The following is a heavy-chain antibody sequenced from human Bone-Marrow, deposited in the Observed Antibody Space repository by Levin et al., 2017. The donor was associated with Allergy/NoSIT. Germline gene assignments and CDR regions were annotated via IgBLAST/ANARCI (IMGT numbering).Heavy chain of an antibody. D-gene: IGHD5-12*01. V-gene: IGHV4-61*02. Sequence: KPSETLSLTCTVSGDSISSGNYYWSWIRQPAGKGLEWLGRIYTSGSTRHSGSTRYNPSLKSRVTISIDTSKNEVSLQLSSVTAADTAVYYCARVQWSCYDYEGVLWGQGILVTVSS. J-gene: IGHJ4*02. CDR1: GDSISSGNYY. CDR2: IYTSGSTRHSGST. CDR3: ARVQWSCYDYEGVL.